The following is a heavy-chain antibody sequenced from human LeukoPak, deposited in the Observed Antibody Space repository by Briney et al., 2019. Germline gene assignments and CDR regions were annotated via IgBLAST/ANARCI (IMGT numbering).Heavy chain of an antibody. CDR1: GGSISSYY. Sequence: ASETLSLTCTVSGGSISSYYWSWIRQPPGKGLEWIGYIYYSGSTNYNPSLKSRVTISVDTSKNQFSLKLSSVTAADTAVYYCARSHHPRYNWFDPWGQGTLVTVSS. J-gene: IGHJ5*02. V-gene: IGHV4-59*08. CDR3: ARSHHPRYNWFDP. CDR2: IYYSGST.